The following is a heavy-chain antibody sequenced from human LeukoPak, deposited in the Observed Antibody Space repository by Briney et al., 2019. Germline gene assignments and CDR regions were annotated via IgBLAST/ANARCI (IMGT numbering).Heavy chain of an antibody. CDR2: ISGSGGST. D-gene: IGHD5-18*01. CDR3: ARGNTYGYL. Sequence: GGSLRLSCAASGFTFSSYAMSWVRQAPGKGLEWVSAISGSGGSTYYTDSVKGRFTISRDNAKNSLYLQMNSLRAEDTAVYYCARGNTYGYLWGQGTLVTVSS. J-gene: IGHJ4*02. V-gene: IGHV3-23*01. CDR1: GFTFSSYA.